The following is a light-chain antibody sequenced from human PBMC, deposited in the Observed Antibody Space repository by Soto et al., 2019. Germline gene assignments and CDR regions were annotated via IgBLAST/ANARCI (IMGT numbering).Light chain of an antibody. J-gene: IGKJ2*01. CDR1: QSVLYSSNNKNY. CDR2: WAS. V-gene: IGKV4-1*01. Sequence: DIVMTQSPDSLAVSLGERATINCKSSQSVLYSSNNKNYLAWYQQKPGQPPKLLIYWASTRESGVPARFSGSGSGTDFTLTISSLQAEDVAVYYGQQYYSSPQTFGRGTKLESK. CDR3: QQYYSSPQT.